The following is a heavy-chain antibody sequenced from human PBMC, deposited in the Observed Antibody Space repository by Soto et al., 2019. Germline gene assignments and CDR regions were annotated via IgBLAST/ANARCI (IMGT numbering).Heavy chain of an antibody. Sequence: GGSLRLSCAASGFTFSSYGMHWVRQAPGKGLEWVAVIWYDGSNKYYADSVKGRFTISRDNSKNTLYLQMNSLRAEDTAVYYCARDRGIVVVPAAMDVWGKGTTVTVSS. CDR3: ARDRGIVVVPAAMDV. CDR1: GFTFSSYG. CDR2: IWYDGSNK. D-gene: IGHD2-2*01. V-gene: IGHV3-33*01. J-gene: IGHJ6*04.